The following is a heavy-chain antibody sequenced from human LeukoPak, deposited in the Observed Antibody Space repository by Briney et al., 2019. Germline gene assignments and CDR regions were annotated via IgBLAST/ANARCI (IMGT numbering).Heavy chain of an antibody. CDR1: GFTVSSNS. CDR2: ISGNGGST. V-gene: IGHV3-23*01. J-gene: IGHJ6*03. CDR3: AKSGSYNSGSFQLYYYYYIDV. D-gene: IGHD3-10*01. Sequence: GGSLRLSCTVSGFTVSSNSMSWVRQAPGKGLEWVSGISGNGGSTYYADSVKGRFTISRDNSKNTLYLQMNSLRAEDTAVYYCAKSGSYNSGSFQLYYYYYIDVWGKGTTVTFSS.